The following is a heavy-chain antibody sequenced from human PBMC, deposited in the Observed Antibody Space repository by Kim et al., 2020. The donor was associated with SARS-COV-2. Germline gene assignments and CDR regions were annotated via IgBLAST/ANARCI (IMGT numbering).Heavy chain of an antibody. J-gene: IGHJ4*02. D-gene: IGHD6-19*01. V-gene: IGHV3-23*01. Sequence: DSVNGRFTISRDNSKNTLYLQMNSLRAEDTAVYYCAKAGPHSSRVPYFDYWGQGTLVTVSS. CDR3: AKAGPHSSRVPYFDY.